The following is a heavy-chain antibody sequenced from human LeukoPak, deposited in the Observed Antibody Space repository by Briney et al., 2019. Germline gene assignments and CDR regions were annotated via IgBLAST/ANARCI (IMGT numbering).Heavy chain of an antibody. Sequence: PGGSLRLSCAASGFTFSSYGMHWVRQAPGKGLEWVAFIRYDGSNKYYADSVKGRFTISRDNSMNTLYLQMNSLSSEDTAVYYCARADSGYSYSSFYFDYWGQGTLVTVSS. J-gene: IGHJ4*02. CDR2: IRYDGSNK. CDR3: ARADSGYSYSSFYFDY. D-gene: IGHD5-18*01. CDR1: GFTFSSYG. V-gene: IGHV3-30*02.